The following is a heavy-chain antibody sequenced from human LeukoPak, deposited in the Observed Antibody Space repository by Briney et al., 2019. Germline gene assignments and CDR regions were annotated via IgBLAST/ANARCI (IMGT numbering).Heavy chain of an antibody. D-gene: IGHD3-16*01. CDR1: GXTVSGHY. J-gene: IGHJ4*02. V-gene: IGHV3-66*01. Sequence: GGSLRLSCAASGXTVSGHYMSWVRQTPGKGLEWLSAIYTGGDTYYADSVRGRFTIPRDNYMQTLYLQMNSLTVEDTAVYYCARDRPYGGVGDFDYWGQGTLVTVSS. CDR3: ARDRPYGGVGDFDY. CDR2: IYTGGDT.